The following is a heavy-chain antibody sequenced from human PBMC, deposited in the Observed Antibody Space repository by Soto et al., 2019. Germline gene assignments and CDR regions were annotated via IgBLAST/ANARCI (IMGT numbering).Heavy chain of an antibody. D-gene: IGHD3-10*01. CDR1: GGSISSGGYY. CDR3: ARTMVRGELDY. Sequence: QVQLQESGPGLVKPSQTLSLTCTVSGGSISSGGYYWSXXRQHPGKGLEWIGYIYYSGSTYYNPSLKSRVTISVDTSKNQFSLKLSSVTAADTAVYYCARTMVRGELDYWGQGTLVTVSS. CDR2: IYYSGST. J-gene: IGHJ4*02. V-gene: IGHV4-31*03.